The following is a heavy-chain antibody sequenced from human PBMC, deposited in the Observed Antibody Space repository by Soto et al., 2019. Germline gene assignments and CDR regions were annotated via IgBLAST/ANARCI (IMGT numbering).Heavy chain of an antibody. CDR1: GGTFSSYA. J-gene: IGHJ4*02. Sequence: QVQLVQSGAEVKKPGSSVKVSCTASGGTFSSYAISWVRQAPGQGLESMGGIIPIFGTANYAQKFQGRVTITADESTSTAYMELSSLRSEDTAVYYCARVLWQLGNFDYWGQGTLVTVSS. V-gene: IGHV1-69*01. CDR2: IIPIFGTA. CDR3: ARVLWQLGNFDY. D-gene: IGHD6-6*01.